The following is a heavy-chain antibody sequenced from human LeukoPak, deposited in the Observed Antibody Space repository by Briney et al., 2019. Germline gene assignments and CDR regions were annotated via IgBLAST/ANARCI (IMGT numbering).Heavy chain of an antibody. Sequence: GGSLRLSCAASGFTFSNSAMSWVRQAPGKGLEWVSSISSSSSYIYYADSVKGRFTISRDNAKNSLYLQMNSLRAEDTAVYYCATGRDCSGGSCYSVYWGQGTLVTVSS. CDR1: GFTFSNSA. CDR2: ISSSSSYI. J-gene: IGHJ4*02. V-gene: IGHV3-21*01. CDR3: ATGRDCSGGSCYSVY. D-gene: IGHD2-15*01.